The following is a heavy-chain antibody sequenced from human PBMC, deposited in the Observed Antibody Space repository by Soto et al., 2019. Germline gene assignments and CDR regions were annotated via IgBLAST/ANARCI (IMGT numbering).Heavy chain of an antibody. D-gene: IGHD6-13*01. V-gene: IGHV4-31*03. Sequence: SETLSLTCTVSGGSISSGGYYWSWIRQHPGKGLEWIGYIYYSGSTYYNPSLKSRVTISVDTSKNQFSLKLSSVTAADTAVYYCARGGRIAAAGHGQYLQHWGQGTLVTVSS. CDR2: IYYSGST. CDR1: GGSISSGGYY. CDR3: ARGGRIAAAGHGQYLQH. J-gene: IGHJ1*01.